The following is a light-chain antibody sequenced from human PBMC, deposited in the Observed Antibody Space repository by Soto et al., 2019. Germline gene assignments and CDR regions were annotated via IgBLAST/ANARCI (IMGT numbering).Light chain of an antibody. Sequence: QSALTQPRSVSGSPGQSVAISCTGTSSDVSAYNFVSWFQQHPGKVPKLIIYDVTKRPSGVPDRFSGSKSGNTASLTISGLQTEDEADYFCCSYAGSNTLVFGEGTQLTVL. CDR2: DVT. J-gene: IGLJ7*01. V-gene: IGLV2-11*01. CDR3: CSYAGSNTLV. CDR1: SSDVSAYNF.